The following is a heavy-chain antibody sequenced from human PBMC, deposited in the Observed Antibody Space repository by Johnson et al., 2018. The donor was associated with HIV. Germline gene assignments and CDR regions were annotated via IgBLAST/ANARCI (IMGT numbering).Heavy chain of an antibody. V-gene: IGHV3-48*03. D-gene: IGHD2-21*01. CDR3: TTDYIVVGAFDI. Sequence: VQLVESGGVVVQPGGSLRLSCAASGFTFDDYAMHWVRQAPGKGLEWVSYISSSGSTIYYADYVKGRFTISRDNAKNTLYLQMNSLKTEDTAMYYCTTDYIVVGAFDIWGQGTMVTVSS. CDR2: ISSSGSTI. CDR1: GFTFDDYA. J-gene: IGHJ3*02.